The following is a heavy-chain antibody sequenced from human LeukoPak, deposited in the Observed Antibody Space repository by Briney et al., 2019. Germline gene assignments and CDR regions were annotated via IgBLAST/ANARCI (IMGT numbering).Heavy chain of an antibody. CDR3: ARDRADPDYGDYVFAY. V-gene: IGHV3-23*01. J-gene: IGHJ4*02. D-gene: IGHD4-17*01. CDR1: GFTFSSYA. CDR2: ISGSGRGGST. Sequence: GGSLRLSCAASGFTFSSYAMSWVRQAPGKGLEWVSGISGSGRGGSTYYADSLKGRFTISRDNAKNSLYLNIHSLRAEDTAVYYCARDRADPDYGDYVFAYWGQGTLVTVSS.